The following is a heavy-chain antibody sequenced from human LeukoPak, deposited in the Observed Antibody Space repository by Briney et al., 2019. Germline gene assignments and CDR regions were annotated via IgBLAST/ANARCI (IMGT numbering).Heavy chain of an antibody. CDR1: GGSTISGDYY. Sequence: SETLSRTGTVSGGSTISGDYYWSWIRQPPGKGLEWIAYMYYSGSTYYNPSLKTQVTMSADTSKNQLSLKLSSVTAADTAVYYCDRPYYYDSRIDPWGQGILVTVSS. J-gene: IGHJ5*02. D-gene: IGHD3-22*01. CDR3: DRPYYYDSRIDP. CDR2: MYYSGST. V-gene: IGHV4-30-4*01.